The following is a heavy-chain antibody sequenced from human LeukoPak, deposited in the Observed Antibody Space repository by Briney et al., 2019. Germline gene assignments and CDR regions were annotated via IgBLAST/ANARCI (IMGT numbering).Heavy chain of an antibody. CDR3: ARETRHCSSTSCSSLEYFQH. V-gene: IGHV3-21*01. Sequence: PGGSLRLSCAASGFTFSSYTMNWVRQARGKGLEWVSSISSGSSYIYYADSVKGRFTISRDNAKNSLYLQVNSLRAEDTAVYYCARETRHCSSTSCSSLEYFQHWGQGTLVTVSS. J-gene: IGHJ1*01. D-gene: IGHD2-2*01. CDR1: GFTFSSYT. CDR2: ISSGSSYI.